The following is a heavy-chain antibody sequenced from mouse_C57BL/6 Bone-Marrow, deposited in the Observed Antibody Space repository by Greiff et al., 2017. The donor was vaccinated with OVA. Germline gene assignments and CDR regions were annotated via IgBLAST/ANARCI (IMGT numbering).Heavy chain of an antibody. D-gene: IGHD1-1*01. J-gene: IGHJ1*03. CDR2: IDPSDSYT. Sequence: VQLQQPGAELVKPGASVKLSCKASGYTFTSYWMQWVKQRPGQGLEWIGEIDPSDSYTNYNQKFKGKATLTVDTSSSTAYMQLSSLTSEDSAVYYCARCYGSSHWYFDVWGTGTTVTVSS. V-gene: IGHV1-50*01. CDR1: GYTFTSYW. CDR3: ARCYGSSHWYFDV.